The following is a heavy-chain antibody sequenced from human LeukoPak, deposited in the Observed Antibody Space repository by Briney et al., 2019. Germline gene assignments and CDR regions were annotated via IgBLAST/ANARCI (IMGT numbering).Heavy chain of an antibody. J-gene: IGHJ4*02. D-gene: IGHD6-19*01. V-gene: IGHV2-70*04. CDR3: AREGSGWEFDY. Sequence: TVPALVKPTQTLTLTSTFSGFSLSSSRIRVSCIRQPPGTALVWLARIDWNDDKVYRTSLKTRLTISKDTSKNQVVLTMTNMDPVDTATYYCAREGSGWEFDYWGQGTLVTVSS. CDR1: GFSLSSSRIR. CDR2: IDWNDDK.